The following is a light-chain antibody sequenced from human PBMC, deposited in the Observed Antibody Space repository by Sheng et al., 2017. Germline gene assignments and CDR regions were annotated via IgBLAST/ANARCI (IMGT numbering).Light chain of an antibody. CDR1: QSISTY. CDR2: AAS. J-gene: IGKJ4*01. CDR3: QQGYSNPLT. V-gene: IGKV1-39*01. Sequence: DIQMTQSPSSLSAPVGDRVTITCRASQSISTYLNWYQQKPGKAPKLLIYAASNLQGGVPSSFSGSGSGTDFTLTINSLQPEDFATYYCQQGYSNPLTFGGGTKVEIK.